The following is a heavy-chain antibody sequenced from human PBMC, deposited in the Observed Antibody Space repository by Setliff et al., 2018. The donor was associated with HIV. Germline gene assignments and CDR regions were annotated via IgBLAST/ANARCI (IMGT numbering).Heavy chain of an antibody. V-gene: IGHV4-39*07. CDR3: SRGXXYFXXXXYYHYYGLDV. J-gene: IGHJ6*02. CDR2: MTYVGST. Sequence: TSETLSLTCTVXGSXITXXCVFWGWIRQPPXKGLGWIGSMTYVGSTSFSPSLKIRVTISIDTSKNQFSLSLTPFTSAATAVFSFSRGXXYFXXXXYYHYYGLDVWGQGTTVTVSS. CDR1: GSXITXXCVF.